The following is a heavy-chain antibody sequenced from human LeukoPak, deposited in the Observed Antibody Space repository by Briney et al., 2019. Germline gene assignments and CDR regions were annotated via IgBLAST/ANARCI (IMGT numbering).Heavy chain of an antibody. D-gene: IGHD6-19*01. CDR3: ARDGSIAVAGPYYYYYYYMDV. Sequence: ASVKVSCKASGYTFTGYYMHWVRQAPGQGLEWMGWINPNSGGTNYAQKFQARVTMTRDTSISTAYMELSRLRSDDTAVYYCARDGSIAVAGPYYYYYYYMDVWGKGTTVTVSS. CDR1: GYTFTGYY. CDR2: INPNSGGT. J-gene: IGHJ6*03. V-gene: IGHV1-2*02.